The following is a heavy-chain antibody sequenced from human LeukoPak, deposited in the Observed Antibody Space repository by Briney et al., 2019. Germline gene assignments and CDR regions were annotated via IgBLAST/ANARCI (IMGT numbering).Heavy chain of an antibody. CDR2: ISSSSSYI. J-gene: IGHJ4*02. D-gene: IGHD6-6*01. CDR1: GLSFSGYS. Sequence: GGSLRLSCAVSGLSFSGYSMTWVRQAPGKGLEWVSSISSSSSYIYYADSVKGRFTISRDNAKNSLYLQMNSLRAEDTAVYYCARDQPTLEYSSSRGWDFDYWGQGTLVTVSS. V-gene: IGHV3-21*01. CDR3: ARDQPTLEYSSSRGWDFDY.